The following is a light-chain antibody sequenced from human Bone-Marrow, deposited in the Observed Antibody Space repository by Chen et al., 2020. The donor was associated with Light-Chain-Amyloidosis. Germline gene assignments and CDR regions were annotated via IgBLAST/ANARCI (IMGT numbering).Light chain of an antibody. V-gene: IGLV1-47*01. Sequence: QSVLTQPPSASGTPGQRVTIAFSGSSSNIGSNYVYWYQQLPGMAPKLLIHRNNQPPLGVPDRFAGSKSGNSASLAISGLRYEDEADYYCAAWDDSLSGVFGGGTKLTVL. J-gene: IGLJ3*02. CDR3: AAWDDSLSGV. CDR2: RNN. CDR1: SSNIGSNY.